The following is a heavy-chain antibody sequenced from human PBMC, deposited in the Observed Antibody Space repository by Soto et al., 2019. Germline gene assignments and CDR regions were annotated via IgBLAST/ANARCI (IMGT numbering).Heavy chain of an antibody. J-gene: IGHJ6*02. Sequence: EVQLVESRGGLVKPGGSLRLSCAASGFTFSSYSMNWVRQAPGKGLEWVSSISSSSSYIYYADSVKGRFTISRDNAKNSLYLQMNSLRAEDTAVYYCARDHAYYDFWSGYQVYYYYGMDVWGQGTTVTVSS. CDR2: ISSSSSYI. D-gene: IGHD3-3*01. CDR3: ARDHAYYDFWSGYQVYYYYGMDV. V-gene: IGHV3-21*01. CDR1: GFTFSSYS.